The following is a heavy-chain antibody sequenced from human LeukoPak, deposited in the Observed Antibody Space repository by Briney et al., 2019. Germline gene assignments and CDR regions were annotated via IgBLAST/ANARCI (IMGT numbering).Heavy chain of an antibody. CDR2: IWYDGSNK. CDR1: GFTFSSYG. J-gene: IGHJ4*02. V-gene: IGHV3-33*01. CDR3: ARDPYYYGSGTPPGRH. D-gene: IGHD3-10*01. Sequence: GRSLRLSCAASGFTFSSYGMHWVRQAPGKGLGWVAVIWYDGSNKYYADSVKGRFTISRDNSKNTLYLQMNSLRAEDTAVYYCARDPYYYGSGTPPGRHWGQGTLVTVSS.